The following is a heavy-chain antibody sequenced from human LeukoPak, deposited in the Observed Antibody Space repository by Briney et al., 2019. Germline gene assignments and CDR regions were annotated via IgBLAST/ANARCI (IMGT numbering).Heavy chain of an antibody. V-gene: IGHV4-59*08. CDR2: IYYSGST. CDR1: GGSISSYY. J-gene: IGHJ4*02. CDR3: ARGAPHRTPDY. Sequence: SETLSLTCTVSGGSISSYYWSWIRQPPGKGLEWIGYIYYSGSTNYNPSLKSRVTISVDTSKNQFSLKLSSVTAADTAVYYCARGAPHRTPDYWGQGTLVTVSS. D-gene: IGHD1-26*01.